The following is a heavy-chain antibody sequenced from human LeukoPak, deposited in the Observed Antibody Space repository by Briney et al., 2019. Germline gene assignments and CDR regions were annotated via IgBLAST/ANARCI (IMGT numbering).Heavy chain of an antibody. V-gene: IGHV3-23*01. D-gene: IGHD3-3*01. CDR3: AKPYDFWSGYYTSWFDP. Sequence: GGSLRLSCAASGFTFSSYAMSWVRQAPGKGLEWVSAISGSGGSTYYADSVKGRFTISRDNSKNTLYLQMNSLRAEDTAVYYCAKPYDFWSGYYTSWFDPWGQGTLVTVSS. CDR2: ISGSGGST. J-gene: IGHJ5*02. CDR1: GFTFSSYA.